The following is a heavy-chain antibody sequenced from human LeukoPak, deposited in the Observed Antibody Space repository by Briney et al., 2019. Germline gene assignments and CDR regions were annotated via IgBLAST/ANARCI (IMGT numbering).Heavy chain of an antibody. Sequence: PGGSLRLSCAASGFPFSRYAMSWVRQAPGKGLEWVSVISGSGGGTYYADSLKGRFTISRDNAKNTLFLQMISLTAEDTAVYYCARRRNSSDGMDFDYWGQGTLVTVSS. CDR1: GFPFSRYA. CDR3: ARRRNSSDGMDFDY. D-gene: IGHD3-22*01. V-gene: IGHV3-23*01. J-gene: IGHJ4*02. CDR2: ISGSGGGT.